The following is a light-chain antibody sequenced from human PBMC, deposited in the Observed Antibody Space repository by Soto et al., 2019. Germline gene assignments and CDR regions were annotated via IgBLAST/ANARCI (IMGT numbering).Light chain of an antibody. CDR2: AAS. CDR3: QQYNSYPIT. CDR1: QGISSY. J-gene: IGKJ5*01. V-gene: IGKV1-9*01. Sequence: DIQLTQSPSFLSASVVDIVTITCRASQGISSYLAWYQQKPGKAPKLLIYAASTLQSGVPSRFSGSGSGTEFTLTISSLQPDDFATYYCQQYNSYPITFGQGTQREIK.